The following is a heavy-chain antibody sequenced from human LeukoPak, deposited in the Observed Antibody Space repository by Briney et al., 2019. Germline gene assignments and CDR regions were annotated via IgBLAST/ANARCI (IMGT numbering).Heavy chain of an antibody. CDR1: GFTFSSYD. D-gene: IGHD3-10*01. Sequence: GGSLRLSCAASGFTFSSYDMHWVRQATGKGLEWVSAIGTAGDTYYPGSVKGRFTISRENAKNSLYLQMNSLRAGDTAVYYCARGYGSGSYHPYYFDYWGQGTLVTASS. V-gene: IGHV3-13*01. CDR2: IGTAGDT. CDR3: ARGYGSGSYHPYYFDY. J-gene: IGHJ4*02.